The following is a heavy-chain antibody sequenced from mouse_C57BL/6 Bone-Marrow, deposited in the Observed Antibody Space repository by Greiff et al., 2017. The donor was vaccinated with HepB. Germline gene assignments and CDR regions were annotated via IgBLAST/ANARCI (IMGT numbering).Heavy chain of an antibody. V-gene: IGHV5-17*02. J-gene: IGHJ4*01. CDR1: GFTFSSFG. Sequence: EVKVVESGGGLVQPGGSRKLSCAASGFTFSSFGMHWVRQAPEKGLEWVAYINSGSSTIYYADTVKGRFTGSRDNPKNILFLQMTSLRSEDTAMYYCTRFYDYDNAMDYWGQGTSVTVSS. D-gene: IGHD2-4*01. CDR3: TRFYDYDNAMDY. CDR2: INSGSSTI.